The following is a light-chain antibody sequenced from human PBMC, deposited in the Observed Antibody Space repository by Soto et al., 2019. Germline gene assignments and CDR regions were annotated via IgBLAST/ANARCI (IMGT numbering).Light chain of an antibody. CDR1: SSNIGAGYD. CDR2: GNT. J-gene: IGLJ2*01. Sequence: QSVLTQPPSVSGAPGQRVTISCTGSSSNIGAGYDVHWYQQLPGRAPKLLIYGNTNRPSGVPDRFSGSKSGTSASLAITGLQTEDEADYYCLSLDSSMRVVFGGGTKLTVL. V-gene: IGLV1-40*01. CDR3: LSLDSSMRVV.